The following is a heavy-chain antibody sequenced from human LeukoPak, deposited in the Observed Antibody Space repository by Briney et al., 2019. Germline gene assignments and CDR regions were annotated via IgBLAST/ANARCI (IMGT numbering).Heavy chain of an antibody. Sequence: PGGSLRLSCVDSGFTFTNAWMSWVRQAPGKVLEWIGRIKSKTDGETANYAEPVRGRFTISRDDSKSAVYLQMNSLKIEDTAVYYCTTDLGTYYHGSQRLIPIDYWGQGTLVTVSP. CDR3: TTDLGTYYHGSQRLIPIDY. CDR2: IKSKTDGETA. V-gene: IGHV3-15*01. D-gene: IGHD3-10*01. CDR1: GFTFTNAW. J-gene: IGHJ4*02.